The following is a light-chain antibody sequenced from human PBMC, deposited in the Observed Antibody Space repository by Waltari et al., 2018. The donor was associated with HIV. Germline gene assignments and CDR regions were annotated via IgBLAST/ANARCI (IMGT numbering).Light chain of an antibody. J-gene: IGKJ2*01. Sequence: EIVMTQSPGTLSVSPGEGVTLSCRASQSVNNKVAWYQQKPGQPPRLLIYNASTRATGIPGRFSGSGSGTDLTLTISSLQSEDFAVYYCQQYNAWPPYTFGQGTKLDIK. CDR2: NAS. CDR3: QQYNAWPPYT. CDR1: QSVNNK. V-gene: IGKV3-15*01.